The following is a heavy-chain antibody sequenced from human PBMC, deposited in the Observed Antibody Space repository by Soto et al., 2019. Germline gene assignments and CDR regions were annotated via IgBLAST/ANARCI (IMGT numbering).Heavy chain of an antibody. Sequence: GGSLRLSCAASGFTFSSYAMSWVRQAPGKGLEWVSAISGSGGSTYYADSVKGQFTISRDNSKNTLYLQMNSLRAEDTAVYYCASSLGEVHHCFQHWGQGTLVTVSS. V-gene: IGHV3-23*01. J-gene: IGHJ1*01. CDR3: ASSLGEVHHCFQH. CDR1: GFTFSSYA. CDR2: ISGSGGST. D-gene: IGHD3-10*01.